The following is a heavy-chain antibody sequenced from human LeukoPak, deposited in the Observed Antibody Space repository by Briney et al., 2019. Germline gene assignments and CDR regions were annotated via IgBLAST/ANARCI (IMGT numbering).Heavy chain of an antibody. J-gene: IGHJ4*02. CDR2: ISGSGGST. CDR3: LGNWC. CDR1: GFTFSSST. Sequence: VGSLRLSCAASGFTFSSSTMGWVRQAPGKGLEWVSSISGSGGSTYYADSVKGRFTVSRDNSKNTLYLHMNSLTFEDTAAYYCLGNWCWGQGTLVTVSS. V-gene: IGHV3-23*01. D-gene: IGHD1-20*01.